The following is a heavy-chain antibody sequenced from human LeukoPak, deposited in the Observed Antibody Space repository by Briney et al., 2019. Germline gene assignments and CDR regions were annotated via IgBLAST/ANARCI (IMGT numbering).Heavy chain of an antibody. J-gene: IGHJ6*03. D-gene: IGHD6-19*01. V-gene: IGHV1-18*01. CDR2: ISVYNGNT. CDR3: ARGDYSSGWYVFYYYYMDV. CDR1: GCSFTSYG. Sequence: ASVKVSCKRSGCSFTSYGMIGVRQAPEKGLEWMGWISVYNGNTKYAQKLQGRVTMTTDTSTSTAYMELRSLRSDDTAVYYCARGDYSSGWYVFYYYYMDVWGKGTTVTVSS.